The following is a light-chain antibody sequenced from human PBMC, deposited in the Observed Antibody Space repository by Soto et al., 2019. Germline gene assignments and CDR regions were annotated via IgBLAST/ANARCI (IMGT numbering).Light chain of an antibody. CDR2: DAS. Sequence: EFVWTQSPGTLSLSPGERAILSCRASQTIRNNYLAWYQQKPGQAPRLLIYDASSRATGIPDRISGDGSGTDYTLTISSLEPEDFAVYYCQQRTRWPMTFGQGTRLEIK. V-gene: IGKV3D-20*02. CDR1: QTIRNNY. CDR3: QQRTRWPMT. J-gene: IGKJ5*01.